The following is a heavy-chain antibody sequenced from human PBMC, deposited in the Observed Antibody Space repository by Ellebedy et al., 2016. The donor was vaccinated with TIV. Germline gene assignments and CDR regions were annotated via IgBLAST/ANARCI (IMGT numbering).Heavy chain of an antibody. V-gene: IGHV3-48*02. J-gene: IGHJ6*02. CDR2: ISSSSSTI. CDR1: GFTFSSYS. CDR3: ARVNWGLYYGMDV. D-gene: IGHD7-27*01. Sequence: GESLKISXAASGFTFSSYSMNWVRQAPGKGLEWVSYISSSSSTIYYADSVKGRFTISRDNAKNSLYLQMNSLRDEDTAVYYCARVNWGLYYGMDVWGQGTTVTVSS.